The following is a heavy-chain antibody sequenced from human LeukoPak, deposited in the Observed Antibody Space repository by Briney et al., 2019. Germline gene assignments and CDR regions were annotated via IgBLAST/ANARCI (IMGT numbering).Heavy chain of an antibody. J-gene: IGHJ4*02. CDR3: ASHYENLSGYYIYYFDY. CDR2: FDPEDGET. V-gene: IGHV1-24*01. D-gene: IGHD3-9*01. Sequence: GASVKVSCKVSGYTLIELSIHWVRQAPGKGLEWMGGFDPEDGETIYAQKFQGRVTMTEDTSTDTAYMELSSLRSEDTALYYYASHYENLSGYYIYYFDYWGQGTLVTVSS. CDR1: GYTLIELS.